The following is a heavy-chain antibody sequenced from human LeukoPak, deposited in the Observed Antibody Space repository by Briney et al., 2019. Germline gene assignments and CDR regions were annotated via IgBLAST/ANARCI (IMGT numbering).Heavy chain of an antibody. D-gene: IGHD2-15*01. V-gene: IGHV4-59*01. J-gene: IGHJ4*02. CDR3: ARGGYSPAT. CDR1: GGSISSYY. Sequence: SETLSLTCTVSGGSISSYYWSWIRQPPGKGLEWIGYMCYSGSTNYNPSLKSRVTISVDTSKNQFSLKLSSVTAADTAVYYCARGGYSPATWGQGTLVTVSS. CDR2: MCYSGST.